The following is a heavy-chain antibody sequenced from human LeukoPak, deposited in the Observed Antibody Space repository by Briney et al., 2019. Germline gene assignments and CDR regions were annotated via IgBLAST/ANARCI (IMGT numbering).Heavy chain of an antibody. V-gene: IGHV4-39*01. Sequence: SETLSLTCTVSGGSISSSNYYWGWIRQPPGKGLEWIGSIYYSGTTYYSSSLKSRVIISVATSKNQFSLKLSSVTATDTAVYYCARHEAQDFDYWGQGTLVTVSS. J-gene: IGHJ4*02. CDR2: IYYSGTT. CDR3: ARHEAQDFDY. CDR1: GGSISSSNYY.